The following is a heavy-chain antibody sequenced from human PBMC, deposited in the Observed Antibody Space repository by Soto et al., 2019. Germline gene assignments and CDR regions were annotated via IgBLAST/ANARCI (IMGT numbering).Heavy chain of an antibody. CDR2: ISAYNGNT. CDR1: GYTFTSYG. V-gene: IGHV1-18*01. J-gene: IGHJ3*02. CDR3: ASLARYYDFWSGKTDASDI. Sequence: ASVKVSCKASGYTFTSYGISWVRQAPGQGLEWMGWISAYNGNTNYAQKLQGRVTMTTDTSTSTAYMELRSLRSDDTAVYYCASLARYYDFWSGKTDASDIWGQGTMVTVSS. D-gene: IGHD3-3*01.